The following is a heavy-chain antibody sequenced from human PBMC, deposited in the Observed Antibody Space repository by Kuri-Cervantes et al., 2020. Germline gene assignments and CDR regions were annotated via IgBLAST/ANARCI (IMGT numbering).Heavy chain of an antibody. D-gene: IGHD3-10*01. Sequence: LSLTCAASGFTFSSYSMNWVRQAPGKGLEWVSYISSSSSTIYYADSVKGRFTISRDNAKNSLYLQMNSLRTEDTALYYCANLYYGSGSPDDAFDIWGQGTMVTVSS. CDR1: GFTFSSYS. CDR2: ISSSSSTI. J-gene: IGHJ3*02. V-gene: IGHV3-48*01. CDR3: ANLYYGSGSPDDAFDI.